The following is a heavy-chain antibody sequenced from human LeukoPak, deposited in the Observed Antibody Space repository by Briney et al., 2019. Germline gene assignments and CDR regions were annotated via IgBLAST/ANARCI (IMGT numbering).Heavy chain of an antibody. J-gene: IGHJ2*01. Sequence: GGSLRLSCAASGFTVSSNYMSWVRQAPGKGLEWVSVIYIGGRTYYADSVTGRFIISRDNSKNTLYLQMNSLRAEDTAVYYCARCLGGDYVADTYWYFDLWGRGTLVTVSS. CDR3: ARCLGGDYVADTYWYFDL. D-gene: IGHD4-17*01. CDR2: IYIGGRT. CDR1: GFTVSSNY. V-gene: IGHV3-53*01.